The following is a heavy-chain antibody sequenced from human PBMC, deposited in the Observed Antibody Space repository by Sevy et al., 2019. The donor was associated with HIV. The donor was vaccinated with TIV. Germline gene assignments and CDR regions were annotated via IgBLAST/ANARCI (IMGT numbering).Heavy chain of an antibody. V-gene: IGHV5-10-1*01. J-gene: IGHJ6*03. D-gene: IGHD2-2*01. CDR2: IDPSDSYT. CDR3: ARQVGVRAINYFYFYMDV. CDR1: GYSFTSYW. Sequence: GESLKISCKGSGYSFTSYWISWVRQMPGKGLEWMGRIDPSDSYTNYSPSFQGHVTISADKSISTAYLQWSSLQASDTAMYYCARQVGVRAINYFYFYMDVWGQGTTVTVSS.